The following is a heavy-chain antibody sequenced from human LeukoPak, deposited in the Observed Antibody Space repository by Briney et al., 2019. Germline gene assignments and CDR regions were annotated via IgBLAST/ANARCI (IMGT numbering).Heavy chain of an antibody. CDR3: ARGSQALGYCSSTSCYGGLFDY. CDR2: MNPNSGNT. J-gene: IGHJ4*02. D-gene: IGHD2-2*01. Sequence: ASVKVSCKASGYTFTSYDINWVRQATGQGPEWMGWMNPNSGNTGYAQKFQGRVTITRNTSISTAYMELSSLRSEDTAVYYCARGSQALGYCSSTSCYGGLFDYWGQGTLVTVSS. V-gene: IGHV1-8*03. CDR1: GYTFTSYD.